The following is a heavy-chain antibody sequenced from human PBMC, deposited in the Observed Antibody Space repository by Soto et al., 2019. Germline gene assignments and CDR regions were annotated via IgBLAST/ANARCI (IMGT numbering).Heavy chain of an antibody. CDR1: GASISRGGSS. J-gene: IGHJ6*02. CDR3: ARGLAVRGSYGLDV. CDR2: VYHNGIT. V-gene: IGHV4-30-2*01. Sequence: QLQLQESGSGLVKPSQTLSLTCAVSGASISRGGSSWSWIRQAPGTGLEWIGYVYHNGITNYNPSLKSRVTISVDKSQNHFSLSLNFVTAADTAVYYCARGLAVRGSYGLDVWGQGTTVTVSS. D-gene: IGHD3-10*01.